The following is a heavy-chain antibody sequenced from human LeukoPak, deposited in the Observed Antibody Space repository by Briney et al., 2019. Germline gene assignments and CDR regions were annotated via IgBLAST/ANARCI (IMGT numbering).Heavy chain of an antibody. V-gene: IGHV3-48*01. CDR3: AVLTYQLLDYYFDY. CDR1: GFIFSGYS. CDR2: ISSSGSTI. Sequence: GGSLRLSCAASGFIFSGYSMNWVRQAPGKGLEWVSYISSSGSTIYYADSVKGRFTISRDNAKNSLYLQMNSLRAEDTAVYYCAVLTYQLLDYYFDYWGQGTLVTVSS. J-gene: IGHJ4*02. D-gene: IGHD2-2*01.